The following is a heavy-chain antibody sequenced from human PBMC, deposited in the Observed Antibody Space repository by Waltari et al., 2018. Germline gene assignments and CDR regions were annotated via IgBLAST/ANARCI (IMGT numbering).Heavy chain of an antibody. CDR2: IIPIFGTA. CDR3: ARAPYYDILTGPYGMDV. V-gene: IGHV1-69*05. CDR1: GGTFSSYA. Sequence: QVQLVQSGAEVKKPVSSVKVSCKASGGTFSSYAISWVRQAPGQGLEWMGGIIPIFGTANYAQKFQGRVTITTDESTSTAYMELSSLRSEDTAVYYCARAPYYDILTGPYGMDVWGQGTTVTVSS. J-gene: IGHJ6*02. D-gene: IGHD3-9*01.